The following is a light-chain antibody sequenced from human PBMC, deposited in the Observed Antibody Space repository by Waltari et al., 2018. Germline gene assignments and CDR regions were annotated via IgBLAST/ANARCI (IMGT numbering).Light chain of an antibody. CDR3: QQYGSSVMYT. CDR1: QRLTTGY. J-gene: IGKJ2*01. Sequence: VLTQSPDHLSFPPGESATLSCRTSQRLTTGYLAWYQQKPGQAPRLPIYGASSRAAGIPDRFSGSWSGTDFTLTISRLEPEDFAVYYCQQYGSSVMYTFGQGTKLEIE. CDR2: GAS. V-gene: IGKV3-20*01.